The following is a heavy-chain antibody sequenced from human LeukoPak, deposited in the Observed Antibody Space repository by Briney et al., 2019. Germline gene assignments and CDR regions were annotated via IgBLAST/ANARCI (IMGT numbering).Heavy chain of an antibody. CDR2: ISGSGSPI. CDR3: ATDYYSRNDF. CDR1: GFTFSSYA. J-gene: IGHJ4*02. D-gene: IGHD1-26*01. V-gene: IGHV3-48*02. Sequence: GGSLTLSCAASGFTFSSYAMSWVRQAPGKGLEWVSYISGSGSPIYYADSVKGRFTASRDNAKNSLYLQMNSLRDEDTAVYYCATDYYSRNDFWGQGTLVTVSS.